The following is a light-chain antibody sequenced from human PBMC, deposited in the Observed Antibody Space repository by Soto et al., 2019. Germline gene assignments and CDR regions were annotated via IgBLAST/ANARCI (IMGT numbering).Light chain of an antibody. CDR2: EVS. Sequence: LTQPASVSGSPGQSITISCTGTSSDVGSYNLVSWYQQHPGKAPKLMIYEVSKRPSGVSNRFSGSKSGNTASLTISGLQAEDEADYYCCSYAGSSTFPYVFGTGTKVTVL. CDR3: CSYAGSSTFPYV. J-gene: IGLJ1*01. CDR1: SSDVGSYNL. V-gene: IGLV2-23*02.